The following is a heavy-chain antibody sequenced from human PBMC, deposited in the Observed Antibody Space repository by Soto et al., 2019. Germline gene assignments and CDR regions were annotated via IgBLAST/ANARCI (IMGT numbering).Heavy chain of an antibody. CDR2: ISSSGSTI. V-gene: IGHV3-11*01. Sequence: GGSLRLSCAASGFTFSDYYMSWIRQAPGKGLEWVSYISSSGSTIYYADSVKGRFTISRDNAKNSLYLQMNSLRAEDTAVYYCARDHQRPSSSNWFDPWGQGTLVTVSS. D-gene: IGHD6-6*01. CDR3: ARDHQRPSSSNWFDP. J-gene: IGHJ5*02. CDR1: GFTFSDYY.